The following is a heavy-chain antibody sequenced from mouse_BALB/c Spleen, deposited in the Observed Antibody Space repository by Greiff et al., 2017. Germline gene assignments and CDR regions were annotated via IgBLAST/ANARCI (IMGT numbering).Heavy chain of an antibody. D-gene: IGHD2-14*01. CDR2: INSNGGST. V-gene: IGHV5-6-3*01. CDR1: GFTFSSYG. CDR3: ARDPYYRYDDAMDY. J-gene: IGHJ4*01. Sequence: EVMLVESGGGLVQPGGSLKLSCAASGFTFSSYGMSWVRQTPDKRLELVATINSNGGSTYYPDSVKGRFTISRDNAKNTLYLQMSSLKSEDTAMYYCARDPYYRYDDAMDYWGQGTSVTVSS.